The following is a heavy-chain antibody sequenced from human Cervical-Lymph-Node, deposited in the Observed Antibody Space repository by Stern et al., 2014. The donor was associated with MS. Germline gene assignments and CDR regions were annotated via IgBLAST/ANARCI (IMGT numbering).Heavy chain of an antibody. Sequence: QITLKESGPTLVKPTQTLTLTCTVSGSSLSTGGVGVGWFRQPPGKALEWLALIYWDDDKRYSPSLKSRLTITKDTSKNQVILTMTNMDPVDTATYFCAHRLPRPNLAARAAHFDPWGQGTLVTVSS. D-gene: IGHD6-6*01. CDR2: IYWDDDK. CDR3: AHRLPRPNLAARAAHFDP. CDR1: GSSLSTGGVG. V-gene: IGHV2-5*02. J-gene: IGHJ5*02.